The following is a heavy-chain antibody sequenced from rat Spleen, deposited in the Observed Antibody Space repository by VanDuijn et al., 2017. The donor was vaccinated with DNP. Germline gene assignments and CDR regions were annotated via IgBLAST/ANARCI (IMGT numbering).Heavy chain of an antibody. D-gene: IGHD5-1*01. CDR1: GFSLTSYN. V-gene: IGHV2-30*01. Sequence: QVQLKESGPGLVQPSQTLSLTCTVSGFSLTSYNVHWVRQPTGKGLEWMGIIWAGGTTDYNSALKSRLSISRDTSKSQVFLKMNSLQPEDKANYYCARAQTGSGYFDYWGKGVMVTVSS. J-gene: IGHJ2*01. CDR2: IWAGGTT. CDR3: ARAQTGSGYFDY.